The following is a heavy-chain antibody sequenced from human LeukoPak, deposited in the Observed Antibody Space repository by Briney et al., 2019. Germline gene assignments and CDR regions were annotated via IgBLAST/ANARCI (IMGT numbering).Heavy chain of an antibody. CDR3: ARVEDTADAFDI. V-gene: IGHV1-2*02. J-gene: IGHJ3*02. D-gene: IGHD2-15*01. CDR2: INPNSGGT. CDR1: GYTFTGYY. Sequence: ASVKVSCKASGYTFTGYYMHWVRQAPGQGLEWMGWINPNSGGTNYAQKFQGRVTMTRDTSISTAYMELSRLRSDDTAVYYCARVEDTADAFDIWGQGTMVTVSS.